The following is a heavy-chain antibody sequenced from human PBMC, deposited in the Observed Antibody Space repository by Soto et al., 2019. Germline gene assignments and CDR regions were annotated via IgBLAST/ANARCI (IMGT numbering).Heavy chain of an antibody. D-gene: IGHD2-15*01. CDR3: ARHLPGYCSGGSCYTPMFDD. Sequence: SETLSLTCTVSGGSIGSYYWSWIRQPPGKGLEWIGYIYYSGSTNYNPSLKSRVTISVDTSKNQFSLKLSSVTAADTAVYYCARHLPGYCSGGSCYTPMFDDWGQGTRVTVAS. V-gene: IGHV4-59*08. J-gene: IGHJ4*02. CDR1: GGSIGSYY. CDR2: IYYSGST.